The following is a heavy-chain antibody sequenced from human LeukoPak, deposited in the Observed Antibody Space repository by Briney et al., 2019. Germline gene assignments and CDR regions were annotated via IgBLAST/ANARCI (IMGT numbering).Heavy chain of an antibody. CDR3: AKHMYLRGVSPFDY. CDR2: ITGSGGST. D-gene: IGHD3-10*01. V-gene: IGHV3-23*01. Sequence: GGSLRLSCAASGFTFSSYGMSWVRQAPGKGLEWVSAITGSGGSTYYADSVKGRFAISRDNSKNTLYLQMSSLRAEDTAVYYCAKHMYLRGVSPFDYWGQGTLVTVSS. J-gene: IGHJ4*02. CDR1: GFTFSSYG.